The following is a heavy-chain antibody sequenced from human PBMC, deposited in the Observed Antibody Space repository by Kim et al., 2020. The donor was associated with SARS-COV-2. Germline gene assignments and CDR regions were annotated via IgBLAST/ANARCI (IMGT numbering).Heavy chain of an antibody. CDR3: ARDQFLVPAAIKGLDY. Sequence: GGSLRLSCAASGFTFSSYGMHWVRQAPGKGLEWVAVISYDGSNKYYADSVKGRFTISRDNSKNTLYLQMNSLRAEDTAVYYCARDQFLVPAAIKGLDYWGQGTLVTVSS. D-gene: IGHD2-2*02. V-gene: IGHV3-33*05. CDR1: GFTFSSYG. J-gene: IGHJ4*02. CDR2: ISYDGSNK.